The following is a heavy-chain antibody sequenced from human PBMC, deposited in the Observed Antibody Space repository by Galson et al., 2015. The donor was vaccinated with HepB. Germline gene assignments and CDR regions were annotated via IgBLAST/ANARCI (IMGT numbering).Heavy chain of an antibody. CDR2: ISATNGNT. J-gene: IGHJ4*02. CDR1: GYTFVSHG. D-gene: IGHD3-16*01. Sequence: SVKVSCKASGYTFVSHGINWVRQAPGQGLEWMGWISATNGNTNYARKFRGRVTMTTETSTTTAYMELRNLTSDDTAVYYCARDLRRWGGGDYWGQGTLVSVSS. CDR3: ARDLRRWGGGDY. V-gene: IGHV1-18*01.